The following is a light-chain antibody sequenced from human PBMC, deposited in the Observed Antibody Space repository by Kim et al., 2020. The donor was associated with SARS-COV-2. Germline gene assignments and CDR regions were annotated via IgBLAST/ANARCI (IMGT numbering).Light chain of an antibody. CDR3: QQSYITPFT. CDR1: QSISSH. CDR2: AAS. V-gene: IGKV1-39*01. Sequence: DIKMTQSPSSLFASVGDRVTITCRTTQSISSHLNWYQQKPGRAPKLLISAASTLQGGVPSRFSGSGSETDFTLTISSLQPEDFATYFCQQSYITPFTFGPGTKVDIK. J-gene: IGKJ3*01.